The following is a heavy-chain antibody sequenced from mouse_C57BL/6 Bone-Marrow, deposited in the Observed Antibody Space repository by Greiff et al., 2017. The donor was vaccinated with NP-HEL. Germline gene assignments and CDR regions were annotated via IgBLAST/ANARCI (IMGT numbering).Heavy chain of an antibody. Sequence: VQLQQSGPELVKPGASVKMSCKASGYTFTDYNMHWVKQSHGKSLEWIGYINPNNGGTSYNQKFKGKATLTVNKASSTAYMERRSLTSEDSAVYYCARSCYSNYGGGYWGQGTTLTVSS. D-gene: IGHD2-5*01. CDR3: ARSCYSNYGGGY. J-gene: IGHJ2*01. CDR1: GYTFTDYN. CDR2: INPNNGGT. V-gene: IGHV1-22*01.